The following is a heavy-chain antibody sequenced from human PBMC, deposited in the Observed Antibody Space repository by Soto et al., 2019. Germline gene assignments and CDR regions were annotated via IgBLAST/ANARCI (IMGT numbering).Heavy chain of an antibody. D-gene: IGHD3-16*01. CDR3: ARGGGPYVWFNEF. J-gene: IGHJ4*02. CDR1: GGLFSSFA. V-gene: IGHV1-69*13. CDR2: IIPVFGTT. Sequence: SVKVSCKDSGGLFSSFAISWVRQAPGQGLEWMGGIIPVFGTTNYAQKFQGRVTITADESTNTAYMELSSLTSDDTAMYCCARGGGPYVWFNEFWGQGTQVTVSS.